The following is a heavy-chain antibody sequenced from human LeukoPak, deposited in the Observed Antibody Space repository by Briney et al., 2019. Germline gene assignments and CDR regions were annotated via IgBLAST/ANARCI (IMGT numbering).Heavy chain of an antibody. CDR2: ISAYNGNT. J-gene: IGHJ4*02. CDR1: GYTFTSYG. V-gene: IGHV1-18*01. CDR3: ARDRPLRYFDWLSSNFDY. D-gene: IGHD3-9*01. Sequence: WASVKVSCKASGYTFTSYGISWVRQAPGQGLEWMGWISAYNGNTNYAQKLQGRVTMTTDTSTSIAYMELRSLRSDDTAVYYCARDRPLRYFDWLSSNFDYWGQGTLVTVSS.